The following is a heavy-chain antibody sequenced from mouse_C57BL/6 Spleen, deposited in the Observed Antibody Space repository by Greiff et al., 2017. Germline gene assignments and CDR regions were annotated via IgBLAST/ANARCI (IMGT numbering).Heavy chain of an antibody. D-gene: IGHD5-1*01. Sequence: VQLQQPGAELVRPGSSVKLSCKASGYTFTSYWMDWVKQRPGQGLDWIGNIYPSDSETHYNQKFKGKATLTVDKSSSTAYMQLSSLTSEGSAVYYCARSHPGGLWEYLDVWGKGTTLTVSS. V-gene: IGHV1-61*01. CDR3: ARSHPGGLWEYLDV. CDR2: IYPSDSET. CDR1: GYTFTSYW. J-gene: IGHJ2*01.